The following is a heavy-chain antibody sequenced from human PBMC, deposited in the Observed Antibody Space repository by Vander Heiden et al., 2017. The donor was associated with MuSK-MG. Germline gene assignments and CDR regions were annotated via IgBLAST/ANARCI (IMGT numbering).Heavy chain of an antibody. J-gene: IGHJ4*01. CDR3: TRNSGAKYVGLEH. CDR2: IYSSGRK. CDR1: GDSISSYD. V-gene: IGHV4-59*01. D-gene: IGHD6-19*01. Sequence: QLQLQESGPGLVKPSETLSLTCTVSGDSISSYDWSWIRQSPGKGLEWIGYIYSSGRKNYTPARKSRVAMSVDTSKNQLSLKLRYVKGEETAVYYCTRNSGAKYVGLEHWGQGTLVTVSS.